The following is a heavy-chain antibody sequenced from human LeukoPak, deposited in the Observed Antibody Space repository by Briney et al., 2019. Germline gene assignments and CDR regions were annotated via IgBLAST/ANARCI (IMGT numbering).Heavy chain of an antibody. CDR2: ISGSGGST. CDR1: GFTFSSYA. Sequence: GGSLRLSCAASGFTFSSYAMSWVRQAPGKGLEWVSAISGSGGSTYYADSVKGRFTVSRDNSKNTLYLQMNSLRAEDTAVYYCAKGGDSGYDLDYWGQGTLVTVSS. D-gene: IGHD5-12*01. CDR3: AKGGDSGYDLDY. V-gene: IGHV3-23*01. J-gene: IGHJ4*02.